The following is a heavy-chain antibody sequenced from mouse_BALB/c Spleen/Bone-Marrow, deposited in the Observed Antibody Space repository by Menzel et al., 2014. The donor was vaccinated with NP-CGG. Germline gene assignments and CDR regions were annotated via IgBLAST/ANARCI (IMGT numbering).Heavy chain of an antibody. CDR2: INPYNGGT. Sequence: SGPELVKPGASMKISCKASDYSFTGYTMNWVKQSHGKNLEWIGLINPYNGGTSYNQKFKGKATLTVDKSSRTAYMEFLSLTSEDSAVYYCASYYGSSWYFDVWGAGTTVTVSS. CDR3: ASYYGSSWYFDV. D-gene: IGHD1-1*01. V-gene: IGHV1S135*01. J-gene: IGHJ1*01. CDR1: DYSFTGYT.